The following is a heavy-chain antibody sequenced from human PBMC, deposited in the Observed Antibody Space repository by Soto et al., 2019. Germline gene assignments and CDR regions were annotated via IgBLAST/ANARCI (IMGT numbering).Heavy chain of an antibody. CDR3: ASQSGFGSPLGFDP. Sequence: EVQLVESGGGLVQPGGSLRLSCVASGFIFSTYWMHWVRQAPGKGLVWVSRINSDGSSLSNADSVKGRFTISRDNAKNTLYLQMNSLRAEDTAVYYCASQSGFGSPLGFDPWGQGTLVTVPS. CDR1: GFIFSTYW. V-gene: IGHV3-74*01. CDR2: INSDGSSL. D-gene: IGHD3-3*01. J-gene: IGHJ5*02.